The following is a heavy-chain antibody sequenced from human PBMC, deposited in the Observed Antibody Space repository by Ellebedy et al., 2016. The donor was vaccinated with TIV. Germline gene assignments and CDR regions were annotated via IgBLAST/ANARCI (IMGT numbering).Heavy chain of an antibody. D-gene: IGHD5-12*01. CDR1: GFTFSTSE. CDR2: ITSSGSTV. V-gene: IGHV3-48*03. J-gene: IGHJ4*02. Sequence: GGSLRLSCAASGFTFSTSEMVWVRQPPGRGLEWISYITSSGSTVYYSDSVRGRFTISRDNSKNSLYLQMNSLRAEDTAVYYCAITSRGYSIWWGQGTLVVVSS. CDR3: AITSRGYSIW.